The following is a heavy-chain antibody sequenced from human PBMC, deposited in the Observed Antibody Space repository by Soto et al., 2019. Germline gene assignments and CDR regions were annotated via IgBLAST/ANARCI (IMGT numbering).Heavy chain of an antibody. CDR2: ISAYNGNT. J-gene: IGHJ4*02. CDR3: ARDLSPRQWLVLYYFDY. Sequence: ASVKVSCKASGYTFTSYGISWVRQAPGQGLEWMGWISAYNGNTNYAQKLQGRVTMTTDTSTSTAYMELRSLRSDDTAVYYCARDLSPRQWLVLYYFDYWGQGTPVTVSS. D-gene: IGHD6-19*01. CDR1: GYTFTSYG. V-gene: IGHV1-18*01.